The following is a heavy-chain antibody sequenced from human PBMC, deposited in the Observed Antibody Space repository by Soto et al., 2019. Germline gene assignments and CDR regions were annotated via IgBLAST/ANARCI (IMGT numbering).Heavy chain of an antibody. V-gene: IGHV1-46*03. CDR1: GGTFSGYA. D-gene: IGHD3-9*01. CDR3: ARDDILTGRSLDY. J-gene: IGHJ4*02. Sequence: ASVKVSFKASGGTFSGYAISWVRQAPGQGLEWMGIINPSGGSTSYAQKFQGRVTMTRDTSTSTVYMELSSLRSEDTAVYYCARDDILTGRSLDYWGQGTLVTVSS. CDR2: INPSGGST.